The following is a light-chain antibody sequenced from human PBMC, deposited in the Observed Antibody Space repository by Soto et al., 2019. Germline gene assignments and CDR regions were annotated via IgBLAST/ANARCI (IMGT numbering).Light chain of an antibody. Sequence: IVMTQSPATLSVSTGEGATISCRASQSVYSNLAWYQQKPGQAPRLLIYAASTRASGIPARFSGGGSGTEFALTISSLQSEDFAVYYCQQYNNWPPYTFGQGTKLEIK. CDR2: AAS. CDR1: QSVYSN. V-gene: IGKV3-15*01. CDR3: QQYNNWPPYT. J-gene: IGKJ2*01.